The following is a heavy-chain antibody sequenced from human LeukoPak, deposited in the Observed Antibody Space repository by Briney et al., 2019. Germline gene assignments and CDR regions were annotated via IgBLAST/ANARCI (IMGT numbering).Heavy chain of an antibody. CDR3: ARWDRDSSSWAGDWFDP. Sequence: GASVTVSFKASGGTFSIYAISWVRQAPGQGLEWMGRIIPIFGTANYAQKFQGRVTITADKSTSTAYMELSSLRSEDTAVYYCARWDRDSSSWAGDWFDPWGQGTLVTVSS. CDR1: GGTFSIYA. CDR2: IIPIFGTA. V-gene: IGHV1-69*06. D-gene: IGHD6-13*01. J-gene: IGHJ5*02.